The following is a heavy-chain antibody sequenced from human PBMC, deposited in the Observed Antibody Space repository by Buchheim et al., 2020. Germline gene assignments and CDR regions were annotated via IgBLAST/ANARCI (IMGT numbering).Heavy chain of an antibody. J-gene: IGHJ4*02. D-gene: IGHD3-10*01. CDR2: MYNSGST. CDR1: GDSMERGGFY. CDR3: ARGTPRYYFDF. V-gene: IGHV4-31*03. Sequence: QVQLQESGPGLVKPSQTLSLTCTVSGDSMERGGFYWNWIRQHPGMGLEFIGYMYNSGSTYFNPSLRSRVTISADTSKNQFSLKLSSVTAADMAVYFCARGTPRYYFDFWGQGTL.